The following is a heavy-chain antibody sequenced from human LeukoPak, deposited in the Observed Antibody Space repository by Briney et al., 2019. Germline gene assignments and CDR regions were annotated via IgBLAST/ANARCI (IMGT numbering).Heavy chain of an antibody. J-gene: IGHJ4*02. CDR1: EFTFNNYW. CDR2: ITTSDGNT. V-gene: IGHV3-23*01. Sequence: GGSLRLSCAASEFTFNNYWMHWVRQAPGKGLEWVSTITTSDGNTYYADSVKGRFTVSRDNSKNTLYLQMNSLRAEDTAVYYCAKDGGLWVSAHWGDSWGRGTLVTVSS. CDR3: AKDGGLWVSAHWGDS. D-gene: IGHD7-27*01.